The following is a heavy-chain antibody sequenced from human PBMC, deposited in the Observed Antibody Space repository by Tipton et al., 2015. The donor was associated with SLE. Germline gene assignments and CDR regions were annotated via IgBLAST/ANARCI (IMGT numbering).Heavy chain of an antibody. V-gene: IGHV4-61*02. CDR3: ARDLQGVTKFGTNFDF. Sequence: TLSLTCTVSGDSISSGSYYWNWLRQPAGKGLEWIGRIYSYGTTNYNSSLKSRVTISVDMSQNQVSLKLSSVTAADSAVYFCARDLQGVTKFGTNFDFWGQGTLVTVSS. CDR2: IYSYGTT. CDR1: GDSISSGSYY. D-gene: IGHD3-10*02. J-gene: IGHJ4*02.